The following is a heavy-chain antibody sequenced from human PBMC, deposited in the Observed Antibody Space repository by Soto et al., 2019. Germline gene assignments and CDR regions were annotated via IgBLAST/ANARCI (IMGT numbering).Heavy chain of an antibody. CDR1: GYTFTNYY. D-gene: IGHD3-3*01. V-gene: IGHV1-46*01. CDR3: ARDLRPSITVFGVETTAAFDL. Sequence: ASVKVSCKASGYTFTNYYMHWVRQAPGQGLEWVGIINPSGGSTKYAQKFQGRVTMTRDTSTNTVYMELGSLRSEGTAVYYCARDLRPSITVFGVETTAAFDLWGQGTMVTVSS. J-gene: IGHJ3*01. CDR2: INPSGGST.